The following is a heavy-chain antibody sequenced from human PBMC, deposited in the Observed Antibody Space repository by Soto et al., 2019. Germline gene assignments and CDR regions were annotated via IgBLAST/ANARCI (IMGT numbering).Heavy chain of an antibody. Sequence: SETLSLTCAVSGGSFSGYYWNWIRQRPGKGLEWLGEISRSGSATYNPSLKGRVTMSVDTSKNQISLSVTSVTAADTALYYCARRRLMPYYYNSNSRDMGYFDFWGQGTLVTVSS. J-gene: IGHJ4*02. CDR2: ISRSGSA. CDR3: ARRRLMPYYYNSNSRDMGYFDF. CDR1: GGSFSGYY. V-gene: IGHV4-34*01. D-gene: IGHD3-10*01.